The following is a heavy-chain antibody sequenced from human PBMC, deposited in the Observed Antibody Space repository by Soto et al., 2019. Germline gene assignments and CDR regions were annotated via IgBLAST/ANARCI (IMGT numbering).Heavy chain of an antibody. D-gene: IGHD3-10*01. CDR2: LYWNGIE. Sequence: QITLEESGPTLVKPTQTLTLTCTFSGFSLSSSGESVGWIRQPPGKALEWLALLYWNGIERYSPSLKSRLTVFKDASKSQVVLTMTNMDPVDTATYFCAHGDPLDFHYWGQGTLVTVSP. V-gene: IGHV2-5*01. J-gene: IGHJ4*02. CDR3: AHGDPLDFHY. CDR1: GFSLSSSGES.